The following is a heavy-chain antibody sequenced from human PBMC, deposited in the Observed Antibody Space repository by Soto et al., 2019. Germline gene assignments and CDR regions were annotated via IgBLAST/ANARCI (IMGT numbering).Heavy chain of an antibody. Sequence: GGSLRLSCAASGFTFSSYAMSWVRQAPGKGLEWVSAISGSGGSTYYADSVKGRFTISRDNSKNTLYLKMNSLRAEDTAVYYCAKRPDSSRNAEYFQHWGQGTLVTVSS. V-gene: IGHV3-23*01. CDR3: AKRPDSSRNAEYFQH. CDR1: GFTFSSYA. CDR2: ISGSGGST. D-gene: IGHD6-13*01. J-gene: IGHJ1*01.